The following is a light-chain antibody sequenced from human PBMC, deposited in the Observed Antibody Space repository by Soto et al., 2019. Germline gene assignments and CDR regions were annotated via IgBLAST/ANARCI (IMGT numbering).Light chain of an antibody. CDR3: HSLDSSLSGGV. Sequence: QSVLTQPPSVSGAPGQTVTISCTGSSSNIGAGNEVNWYQQLPGTAPRLLIYSNANRPSGVPARFSGSTSGSSASLAIAGVQPQDEADYYCHSLDSSLSGGVFGGGTKLTVL. V-gene: IGLV1-40*01. CDR2: SNA. J-gene: IGLJ3*02. CDR1: SSNIGAGNE.